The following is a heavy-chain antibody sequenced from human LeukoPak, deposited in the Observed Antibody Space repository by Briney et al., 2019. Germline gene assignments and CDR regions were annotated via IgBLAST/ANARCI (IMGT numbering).Heavy chain of an antibody. CDR3: APLTGGYYFDY. V-gene: IGHV3-23*01. D-gene: IGHD1-20*01. CDR2: ISDSGGST. CDR1: GFTFSSYA. J-gene: IGHJ4*02. Sequence: GGSVRLSCAASGFTFSSYAMRWVRQARGRGLERFSAISDSGGSTYYADSVKGRFTTSRDNSKNTLYLQMNSLRAEDTAVYYCAPLTGGYYFDYWGQGTLVTVSS.